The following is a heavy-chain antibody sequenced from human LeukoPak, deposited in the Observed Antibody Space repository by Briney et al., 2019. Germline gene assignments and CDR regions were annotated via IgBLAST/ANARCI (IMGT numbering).Heavy chain of an antibody. CDR2: IYPGDSDT. V-gene: IGHV5-51*01. Sequence: GESLKISCKGSGYSFSTYWIGWVRQMPGKGLEWMGIIYPGDSDTRYSPSFQGQVSISADKSITTAYLQWSSLKASDTAIYYCARQSDYGDHYYFNNWGQGTLVTVSS. CDR3: ARQSDYGDHYYFNN. CDR1: GYSFSTYW. J-gene: IGHJ4*02. D-gene: IGHD4-17*01.